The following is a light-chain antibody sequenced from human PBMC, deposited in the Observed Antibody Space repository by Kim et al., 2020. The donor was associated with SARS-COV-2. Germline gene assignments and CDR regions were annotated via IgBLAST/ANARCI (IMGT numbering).Light chain of an antibody. Sequence: SASVGDRVTITCQASQDIKNYLNWYQQKPGRAPKLLIYDASNLETGVPSRFSGSAYGTDFTFTITSLQPEDIATYYCQQYDTLPVTFGQGTKL. V-gene: IGKV1-33*01. CDR1: QDIKNY. CDR3: QQYDTLPVT. CDR2: DAS. J-gene: IGKJ2*01.